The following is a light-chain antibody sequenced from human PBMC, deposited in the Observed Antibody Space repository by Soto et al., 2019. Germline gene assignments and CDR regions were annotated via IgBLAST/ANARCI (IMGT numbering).Light chain of an antibody. V-gene: IGLV1-40*01. CDR2: GHS. CDR3: QSYDSSLSGWV. Sequence: QPVLTQPPSVSGAPGQRVTISCTESSSNIGAGYDVHWYQQLPGTAPKLLIYGHSNRPSGVPDRFSGSKSGTSASLAITGLQAEDEADYYCQSYDSSLSGWVFGGGTKVTVL. CDR1: SSNIGAGYD. J-gene: IGLJ3*02.